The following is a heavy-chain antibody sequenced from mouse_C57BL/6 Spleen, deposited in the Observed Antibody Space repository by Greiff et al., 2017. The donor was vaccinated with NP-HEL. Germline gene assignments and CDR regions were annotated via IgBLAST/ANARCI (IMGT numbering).Heavy chain of an antibody. CDR3: TRPLLPCAY. CDR1: GYTFTDYE. V-gene: IGHV1-15*01. CDR2: IDPETGGP. Sequence: QVQLQQSGAELVRPGASVTLSCKASGYTFTDYEMPWVKQTPVHGLEWIGAIDPETGGPAYNQKFKGKAILTAAKSSSTAYMELRSLTSEDAAVYYCTRPLLPCAYWGQGTLVTVSA. D-gene: IGHD2-1*01. J-gene: IGHJ3*01.